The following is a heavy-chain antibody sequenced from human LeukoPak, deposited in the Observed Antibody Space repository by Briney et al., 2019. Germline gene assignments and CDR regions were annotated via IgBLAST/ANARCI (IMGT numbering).Heavy chain of an antibody. CDR1: GGSLSSYY. Sequence: SETLSLTCTVSGGSLSSYYWSWIRQHPGKGLEWIGYIYYSGSTYYNPSLKSRVTISVDTSKNQFSLKLSSVTAADTAVYYCARDGDSGYYFDYWGQGTLVTVSS. J-gene: IGHJ4*02. V-gene: IGHV4-59*06. D-gene: IGHD5-24*01. CDR3: ARDGDSGYYFDY. CDR2: IYYSGST.